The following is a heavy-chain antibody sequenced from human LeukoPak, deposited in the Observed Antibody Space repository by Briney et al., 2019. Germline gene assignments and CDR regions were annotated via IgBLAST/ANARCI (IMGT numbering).Heavy chain of an antibody. CDR1: GASISTNTDY. CDR2: MHYSGNT. V-gene: IGHV4-39*01. CDR3: ARHKEYGGNPTFDY. D-gene: IGHD4/OR15-4a*01. J-gene: IGHJ4*02. Sequence: KASETLSLTCTVSGASISTNTDYWGWIRQPPGGGLEWIGSMHYSGNTYHNASLRSRVTISLDTSENQFSLKVNSVTAADTAVYYCARHKEYGGNPTFDYWGQGILITVSS.